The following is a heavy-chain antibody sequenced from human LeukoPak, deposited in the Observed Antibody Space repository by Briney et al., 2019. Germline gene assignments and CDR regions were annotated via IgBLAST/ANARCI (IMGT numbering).Heavy chain of an antibody. CDR2: INARGDT. D-gene: IGHD2-2*01. CDR3: ARGQVPAARGYNWFDP. V-gene: IGHV4-34*01. Sequence: SETLSLTCAVYGWSFNDYYWNWIRHPPGKGLEWIGEINARGDTNFNPSLKSRVTISVDTSKRQFSLRLTSTIAADTALYYCARGQVPAARGYNWFDPWGQGTLVTVSS. CDR1: GWSFNDYY. J-gene: IGHJ5*02.